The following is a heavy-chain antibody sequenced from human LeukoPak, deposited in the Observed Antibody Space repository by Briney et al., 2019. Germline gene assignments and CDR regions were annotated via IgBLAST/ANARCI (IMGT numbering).Heavy chain of an antibody. CDR2: IYSGGST. J-gene: IGHJ4*02. V-gene: IGHV3-66*01. D-gene: IGHD1-1*01. CDR3: AREGYSKYYFDY. Sequence: GGSLRLSCEASGFTFNTYSMNWVRQAPGKGLEWVSVIYSGGSTYYADSVKGRFTISRDNSKNTLYLQMNSLRAEDTAVYYCAREGYSKYYFDYWGQGTLVTVSS. CDR1: GFTFNTYS.